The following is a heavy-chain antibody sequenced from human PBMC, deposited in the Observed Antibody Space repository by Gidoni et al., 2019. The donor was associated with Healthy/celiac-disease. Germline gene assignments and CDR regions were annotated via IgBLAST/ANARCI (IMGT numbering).Heavy chain of an antibody. J-gene: IGHJ6*02. CDR3: ARDRAGTMDV. CDR1: GFTFSSYD. CDR2: IGTAGDT. D-gene: IGHD1-1*01. V-gene: IGHV3-13*01. Sequence: EVQLVESGGGLVQPGGSLRLACAASGFTFSSYDMHWVRQATGKGLEWVSAIGTAGDTYYPGSVKCRFTISRENAKNSLYLQMNSLRAGDTAVYYCARDRAGTMDVWGQGTTVTVSS.